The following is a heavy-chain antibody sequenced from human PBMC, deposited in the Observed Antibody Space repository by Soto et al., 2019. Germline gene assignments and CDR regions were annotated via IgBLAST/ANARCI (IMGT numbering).Heavy chain of an antibody. J-gene: IGHJ6*02. CDR3: ARDEWFGEGDYYYGMDV. Sequence: GGSLRLSCAASGFAFSSYEMNWVRQAPGKGLEWVSYISSSGSTIYYADSVKGRFTISRDNAKNSLYLQMNSLRAEDAAVYYCARDEWFGEGDYYYGMDVWGQGTTVTVSS. D-gene: IGHD3-10*01. V-gene: IGHV3-48*03. CDR2: ISSSGSTI. CDR1: GFAFSSYE.